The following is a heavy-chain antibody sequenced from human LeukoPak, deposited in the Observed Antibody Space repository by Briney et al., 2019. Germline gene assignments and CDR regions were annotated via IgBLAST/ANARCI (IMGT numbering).Heavy chain of an antibody. CDR3: TKDSRWLQLYIRGAYFDF. Sequence: GGSLRLSCAASGFSFDDYAMHWVRQGPGKGLEWVSGISWNSNSIGYADSVKGRFTISRDNAKNYLYLQMNSLRPEDTALYYCTKDSRWLQLYIRGAYFDFWGQGTLVTVSS. V-gene: IGHV3-9*01. J-gene: IGHJ4*02. CDR2: ISWNSNSI. CDR1: GFSFDDYA. D-gene: IGHD5-24*01.